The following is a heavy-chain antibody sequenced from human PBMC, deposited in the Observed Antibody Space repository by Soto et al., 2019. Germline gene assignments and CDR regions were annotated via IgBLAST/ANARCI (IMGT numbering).Heavy chain of an antibody. Sequence: GGSMRVSCTAAGFHFISYIMNSVRPDTGKGLEWVSYISSSSSTIYYADSVKGRFTISRDNAKNSLYLQMNSLRAEDTAVYYCARADSSLDAFDIWGQGTMVTVSS. CDR3: ARADSSLDAFDI. CDR1: GFHFISYI. D-gene: IGHD6-13*01. CDR2: ISSSSSTI. J-gene: IGHJ3*02. V-gene: IGHV3-48*01.